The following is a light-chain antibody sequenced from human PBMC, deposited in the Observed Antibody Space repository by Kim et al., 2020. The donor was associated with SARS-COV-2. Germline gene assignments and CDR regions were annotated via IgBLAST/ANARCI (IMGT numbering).Light chain of an antibody. CDR3: CSYAGNSYV. Sequence: GQSVTISCTGTSSDVGGYDYVSWYQQHPGKAPKLMIYDVTKRPSGVPHRFSGSKSGNTASLTISGLQAEDEADYYCCSYAGNSYVFGIGTKVTVL. J-gene: IGLJ1*01. V-gene: IGLV2-11*03. CDR2: DVT. CDR1: SSDVGGYDY.